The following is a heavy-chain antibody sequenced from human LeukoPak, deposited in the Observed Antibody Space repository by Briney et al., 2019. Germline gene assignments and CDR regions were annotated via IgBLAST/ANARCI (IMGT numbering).Heavy chain of an antibody. CDR2: IIPNFGTA. D-gene: IGHD3-3*01. V-gene: IGHV1-69*13. Sequence: SVKVSCKASGGTFSSYAISWVRQAPGQGLEWMGGIIPNFGTANYAQKFQGRVTITADESTSTAYMELSSLRSEDTAVYYCAREEYFWSGSVYYYYGMDVWGQGTTVTVSS. J-gene: IGHJ6*02. CDR1: GGTFSSYA. CDR3: AREEYFWSGSVYYYYGMDV.